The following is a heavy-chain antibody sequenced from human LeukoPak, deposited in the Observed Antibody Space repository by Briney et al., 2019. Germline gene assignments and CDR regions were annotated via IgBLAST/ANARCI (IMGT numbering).Heavy chain of an antibody. Sequence: SVKVSCKASGGTFSSYTISWVRQAPGQGLEWMGRIIPILGIANYAQKFQGRVTITADKSTSTAYMELSSLRSEDTAVYYCARETDFWSGHYYFDYWDQGTLVTVSS. J-gene: IGHJ4*02. D-gene: IGHD3-3*01. V-gene: IGHV1-69*04. CDR3: ARETDFWSGHYYFDY. CDR2: IIPILGIA. CDR1: GGTFSSYT.